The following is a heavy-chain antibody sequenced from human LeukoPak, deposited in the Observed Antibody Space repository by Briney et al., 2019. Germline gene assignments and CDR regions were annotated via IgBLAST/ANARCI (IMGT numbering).Heavy chain of an antibody. V-gene: IGHV3-30*03. Sequence: PGRSLRLSCAASGFTFSSFGMHWVRQAPGKGLEWVEVISYDGNNEYYADSVKGRFTISRDNSKNTLYLQMNSLSAEDTAVYYCAGTAAGPDDAFDIWGQGTMVTVSS. J-gene: IGHJ3*02. CDR2: ISYDGNNE. CDR1: GFTFSSFG. D-gene: IGHD6-13*01. CDR3: AGTAAGPDDAFDI.